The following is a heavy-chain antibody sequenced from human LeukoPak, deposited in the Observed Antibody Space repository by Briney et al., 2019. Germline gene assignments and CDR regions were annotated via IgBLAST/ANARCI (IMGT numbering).Heavy chain of an antibody. CDR3: AKGLHSSSWNDAFDI. V-gene: IGHV3-74*01. Sequence: GGALRLSCAASGFTFSSYWMHWVRQAPGKGLVWVSRINSDGSSTSYADSVKGRFTISRDNSQNTLYLQMNSLRVEDTAMYYCAKGLHSSSWNDAFDIWGPGTVVTVSS. D-gene: IGHD6-13*01. CDR1: GFTFSSYW. J-gene: IGHJ3*02. CDR2: INSDGSST.